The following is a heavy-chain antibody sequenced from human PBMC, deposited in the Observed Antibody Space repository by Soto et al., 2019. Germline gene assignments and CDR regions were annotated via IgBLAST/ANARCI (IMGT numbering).Heavy chain of an antibody. D-gene: IGHD5-12*01. CDR3: ARDWGIVATTYYYYGMDV. J-gene: IGHJ6*02. CDR2: ISAYNGNT. Sequence: QVQLVQSGAEVKKPGASVKVSCKASGYTFTSYGISWVRQAPGQGLEWMGWISAYNGNTNYAQKLQGRVTMTTDTSTSTAYMELRRLRSDDTAVYYCARDWGIVATTYYYYGMDVWGQGTTVTVSS. V-gene: IGHV1-18*01. CDR1: GYTFTSYG.